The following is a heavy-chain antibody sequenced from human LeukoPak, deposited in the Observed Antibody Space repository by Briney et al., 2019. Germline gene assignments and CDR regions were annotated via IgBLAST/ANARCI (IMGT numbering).Heavy chain of an antibody. CDR1: GFTFSDYY. V-gene: IGHV3-11*04. CDR3: AKEGNWNLDY. D-gene: IGHD1-1*01. Sequence: PGGSLRLSCAASGFTFSDYYMTWIRQAPGKGLEWVSYISSSGGAIYYIDSVKGRFTISRDNARKSLYLQMNSLRAEDTAVYYCAKEGNWNLDYWGQGALVTVSS. J-gene: IGHJ4*02. CDR2: ISSSGGAI.